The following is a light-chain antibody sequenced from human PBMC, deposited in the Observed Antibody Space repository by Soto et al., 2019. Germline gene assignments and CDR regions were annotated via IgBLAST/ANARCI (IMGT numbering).Light chain of an antibody. CDR2: AAF. CDR1: QTVSTSF. J-gene: IGKJ5*01. CDR3: QQYGSPISIT. Sequence: EIVLTQSPGTLSLSPGERATLSCRASQTVSTSFLAWYQQKPGQAPRLLIYAAFTRAAGIPDRFSGSGSGTEFTLTITRLEPDDFAVYYCQQYGSPISITLGQGTRLEIK. V-gene: IGKV3-20*01.